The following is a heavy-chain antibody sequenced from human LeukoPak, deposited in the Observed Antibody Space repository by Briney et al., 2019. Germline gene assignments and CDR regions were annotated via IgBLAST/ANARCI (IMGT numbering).Heavy chain of an antibody. J-gene: IGHJ4*02. CDR1: GFTVSSNY. CDR2: IYNGGST. D-gene: IGHD7-27*01. V-gene: IGHV3-53*01. Sequence: GGSLRLSCAASGFTVSSNYMNWVRQAPGKGLEWVSVIYNGGSTYYADSVKGRFTISRDNSKNTLYLQMNSLRAEDTAVYYCARVITGGYYFDYWGQGTLVTVSS. CDR3: ARVITGGYYFDY.